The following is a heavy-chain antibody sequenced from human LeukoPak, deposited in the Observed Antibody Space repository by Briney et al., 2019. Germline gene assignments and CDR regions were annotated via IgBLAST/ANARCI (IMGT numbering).Heavy chain of an antibody. V-gene: IGHV4-59*01. Sequence: SETLSLTCTVSGDSFSPYYWSWIRQPPGKGPEWIGYIYYSGSTNYNPSLKSRVTISVDTSKNQFSPNLSSVTAADTAVYYCARDYCSGGSCYSDYWGQGTLVTVSS. CDR1: GDSFSPYY. CDR3: ARDYCSGGSCYSDY. D-gene: IGHD2-15*01. J-gene: IGHJ4*02. CDR2: IYYSGST.